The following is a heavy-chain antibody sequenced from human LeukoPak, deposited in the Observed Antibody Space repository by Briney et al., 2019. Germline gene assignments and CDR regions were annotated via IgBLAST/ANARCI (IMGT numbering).Heavy chain of an antibody. D-gene: IGHD5-18*01. Sequence: PSETLSLTCTVFGGSISSYYWSWIRQPPGKGLEWIGYIYYSGSTNYNPSLKSRVTISVDTSKNQFSLKLSSVTAADTAVYYCAREGGHSYGYGDQFDYWGQGTLVTVSS. J-gene: IGHJ4*02. V-gene: IGHV4-59*01. CDR1: GGSISSYY. CDR2: IYYSGST. CDR3: AREGGHSYGYGDQFDY.